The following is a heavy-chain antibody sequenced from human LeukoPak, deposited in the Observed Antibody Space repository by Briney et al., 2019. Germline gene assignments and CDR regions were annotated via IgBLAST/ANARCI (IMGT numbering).Heavy chain of an antibody. CDR3: TRDPSEASHPYYFDY. CDR2: ISSSSSYI. V-gene: IGHV3-21*01. D-gene: IGHD6-25*01. CDR1: GFTFSSYW. Sequence: GGSLRLSCAASGFTFSSYWMNWVRQAPGKGLEWVSFISSSSSYIYYADSVKGRFTTSRDNAKSSLHLQMNSLRAEDTAVYYCTRDPSEASHPYYFDYWGQGILVTVSS. J-gene: IGHJ4*02.